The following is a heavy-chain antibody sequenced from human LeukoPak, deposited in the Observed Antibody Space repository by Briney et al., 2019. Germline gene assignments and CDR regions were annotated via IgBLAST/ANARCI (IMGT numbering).Heavy chain of an antibody. D-gene: IGHD1-26*01. V-gene: IGHV3-7*01. Sequence: GGSLRLSCAASGFTFSSYWMSWVRQAPGKGLEWVANIKQDGTEKYYADSVKGRFTISRDNARNSQYLQMNSLRVEDTAVYYCARDPGSYTSYWGQGTLSPSPQ. CDR1: GFTFSSYW. J-gene: IGHJ4*02. CDR3: ARDPGSYTSY. CDR2: IKQDGTEK.